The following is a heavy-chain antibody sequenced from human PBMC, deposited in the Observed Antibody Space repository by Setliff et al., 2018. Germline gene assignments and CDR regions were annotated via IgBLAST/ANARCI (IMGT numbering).Heavy chain of an antibody. CDR3: ARDTGVRGHEISGYYGGGFAY. V-gene: IGHV7-4-1*02. CDR2: INTNTGSP. J-gene: IGHJ4*02. Sequence: ASVKVSCKTSGYTFTDFAMNWVRQAPGQGLEWMGWINTNTGSPTYAPGFTGRFVFSLDTSVNTAHLQISSLTAEDTAVYYCARDTGVRGHEISGYYGGGFAYWGQGTPVTVSS. D-gene: IGHD3-22*01. CDR1: GYTFTDFA.